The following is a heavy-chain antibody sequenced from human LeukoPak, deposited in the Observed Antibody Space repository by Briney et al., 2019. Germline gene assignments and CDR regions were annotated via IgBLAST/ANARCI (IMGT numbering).Heavy chain of an antibody. CDR3: ARGMYYYDSSGYYAGY. Sequence: PGRSLRLSCAASGFTFSDYYMSWIRQAPGKGLEWVSYISSSSSYTNYADSVKGRFTISRDNAKNSLYLQMNSLRAEDTAVYFCARGMYYYDSSGYYAGYWGQGTLVTVSS. D-gene: IGHD3-22*01. CDR2: ISSSSSYT. V-gene: IGHV3-11*06. J-gene: IGHJ4*02. CDR1: GFTFSDYY.